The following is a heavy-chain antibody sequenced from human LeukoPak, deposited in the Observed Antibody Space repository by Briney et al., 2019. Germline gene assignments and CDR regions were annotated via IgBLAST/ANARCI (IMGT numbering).Heavy chain of an antibody. CDR2: IYHSGST. V-gene: IGHV4-30-2*01. D-gene: IGHD6-6*01. CDR1: GGSISSGGYS. Sequence: SQTLSLTCAVSGGSISSGGYSWSWIRQPPGKGLEWIGYIYHSGSTYYNPSLKSRVTISVDRSKNQFSLKLSSVTAADTAVYYCARFARLTSLFDYWGQGTLVTVSS. J-gene: IGHJ4*02. CDR3: ARFARLTSLFDY.